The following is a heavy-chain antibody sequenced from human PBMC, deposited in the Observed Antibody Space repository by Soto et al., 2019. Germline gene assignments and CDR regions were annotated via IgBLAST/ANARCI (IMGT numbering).Heavy chain of an antibody. CDR1: GGTFGTFA. D-gene: IGHD2-21*02. V-gene: IGHV1-69*12. J-gene: IGHJ6*02. CDR2: IIPGFAAP. CDR3: ARDRLMRGNSYYYGMDV. Sequence: QVLLVQSGAEVKKPGSSVKISCKTSGGTFGTFAITWVRLAPGRGLEWIGVIIPGFAAPTYAQTLQGRVSITADESTSTAYMELSGLTFDDAAVYYCARDRLMRGNSYYYGMDVWGQGTTVTVSS.